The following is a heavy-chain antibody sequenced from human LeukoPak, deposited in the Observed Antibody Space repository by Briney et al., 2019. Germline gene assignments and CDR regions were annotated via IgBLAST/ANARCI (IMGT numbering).Heavy chain of an antibody. D-gene: IGHD3-22*01. J-gene: IGHJ3*02. Sequence: GASVKVSCKASGGTFSSLVFSWVRQAPGQGLEYMGGITPSFAAPNYAQKFQGRVTIGTDESTSTAYMELSSLRLEDTAVYYCAAYYYDSSGYYRHDAFDIWGQGTVVTVSS. CDR2: ITPSFAAP. V-gene: IGHV1-69*05. CDR1: GGTFSSLV. CDR3: AAYYYDSSGYYRHDAFDI.